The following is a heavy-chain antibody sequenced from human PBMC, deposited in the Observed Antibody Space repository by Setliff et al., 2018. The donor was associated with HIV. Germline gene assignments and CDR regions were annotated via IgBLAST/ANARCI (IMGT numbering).Heavy chain of an antibody. D-gene: IGHD6-19*01. V-gene: IGHV3-30*02. J-gene: IGHJ4*02. CDR1: GFTFSSYG. CDR3: AKDRRIAVAGYYFDY. Sequence: GGSLRLSCAASGFTFSSYGMHWVRQAPGKGLEWVAFIQYDGSNKYYADPVKGRFTIARDNSKNTLYLQMNSLRPEDTAVYYCAKDRRIAVAGYYFDYWGQGTLVTVSS. CDR2: IQYDGSNK.